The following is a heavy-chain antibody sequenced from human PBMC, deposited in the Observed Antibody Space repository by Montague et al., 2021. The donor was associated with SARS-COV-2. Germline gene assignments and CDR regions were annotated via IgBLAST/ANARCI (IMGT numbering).Heavy chain of an antibody. Sequence: SETLSLTCTVSGGSISSYYWSWIRQPPGKGLEWIGYIYYSGSTNYNPSLKSRVTISVDTSKNQFSLKLSSVTAADTAVYYCARVQGAGYSSGWYNYYYYMDVWGKGTTVTVSS. V-gene: IGHV4-59*01. CDR2: IYYSGST. CDR3: ARVQGAGYSSGWYNYYYYMDV. J-gene: IGHJ6*03. D-gene: IGHD6-19*01. CDR1: GGSISSYY.